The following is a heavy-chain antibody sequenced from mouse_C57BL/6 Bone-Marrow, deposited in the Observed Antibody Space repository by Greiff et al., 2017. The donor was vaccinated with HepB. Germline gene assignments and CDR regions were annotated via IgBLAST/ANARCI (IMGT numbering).Heavy chain of an antibody. V-gene: IGHV5-9-1*02. CDR2: ISSGGDYI. D-gene: IGHD4-1*01. J-gene: IGHJ1*03. CDR3: STGTRWYFDV. Sequence: DVMLVESGEGLVKPGGSLKLSCAASGFTFNSYAMSWVRQTPEKRLEWVAYISSGGDYIYYADTVKGRFTISRDNARNTLYLQMSSLKSEDTAMYYCSTGTRWYFDVWGTGTTVTVSS. CDR1: GFTFNSYA.